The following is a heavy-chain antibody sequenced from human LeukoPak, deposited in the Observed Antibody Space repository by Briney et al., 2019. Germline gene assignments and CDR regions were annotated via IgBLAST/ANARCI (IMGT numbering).Heavy chain of an antibody. J-gene: IGHJ4*02. CDR2: INPNSGGT. CDR3: AREAGDHGVFDY. V-gene: IGHV1-2*02. D-gene: IGHD7-27*01. Sequence: ASVKVSCKASGYTFTGYYMHWVRQAPGQGLEWMGWINPNSGGTNYAQKFQGRVTMTRDTSISTAYMELSRLRSDDTAVYYCAREAGDHGVFDYWGQGTLVTVSS. CDR1: GYTFTGYY.